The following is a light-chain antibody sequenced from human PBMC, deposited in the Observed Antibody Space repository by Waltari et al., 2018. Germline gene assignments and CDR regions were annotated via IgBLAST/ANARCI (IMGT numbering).Light chain of an antibody. CDR2: WAS. CDR3: QQRSGGPT. CDR1: QSVLYSSNSQNY. J-gene: IGKJ1*01. Sequence: DIVMTQSPDSLAVSLGERVTINCKSSQSVLYSSNSQNYLAWYQQKPGQPPKLLIYWASARESGVPDRFSGSESGTDFTLTISSLQAEDFAVYYCQQRSGGPTFGQGTKVEIK. V-gene: IGKV4-1*01.